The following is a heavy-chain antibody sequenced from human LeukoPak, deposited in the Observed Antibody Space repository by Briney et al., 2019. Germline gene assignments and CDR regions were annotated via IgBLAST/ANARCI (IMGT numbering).Heavy chain of an antibody. CDR2: ISASGDYT. CDR3: AKATYSSSWNLYFDY. Sequence: GGSLRLSCAASGFTFSNYAMSWVRQAPGKGLEWVSSISASGDYTYYADSVKGRFTISRDNSKNTLFLQMNSLRAEDTAAYYCAKATYSSSWNLYFDYWGQGTLVTVSS. J-gene: IGHJ4*02. D-gene: IGHD6-13*01. CDR1: GFTFSNYA. V-gene: IGHV3-23*01.